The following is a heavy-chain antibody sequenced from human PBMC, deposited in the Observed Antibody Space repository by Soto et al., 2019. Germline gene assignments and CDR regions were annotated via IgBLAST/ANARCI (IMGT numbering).Heavy chain of an antibody. V-gene: IGHV3-30*03. Sequence: GGSLRLSCAASGFTFSSYGMHWVRQAPGKGLEWVAVISYDGSNKYYADSVKGRFTISRDNSKNTLYLQMNSLRAEDTAVYFCARWGGFCPDAVCAAPFDPWGQGTLVTVSS. D-gene: IGHD2-8*01. J-gene: IGHJ5*02. CDR2: ISYDGSNK. CDR1: GFTFSSYG. CDR3: ARWGGFCPDAVCAAPFDP.